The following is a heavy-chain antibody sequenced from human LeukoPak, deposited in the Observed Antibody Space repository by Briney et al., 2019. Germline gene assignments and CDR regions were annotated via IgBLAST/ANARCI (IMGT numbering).Heavy chain of an antibody. D-gene: IGHD6-13*01. CDR1: GGSISSGDYY. CDR2: INHSGST. CDR3: ARGMTGIAAAGSPIDY. Sequence: SETLSLTCTVSGGSISSGDYYWSWIRQPPGKGLEWIGEINHSGSTNYNPSLKSRVTISVDTSKNQFSLKLSSVTAADTAVYYCARGMTGIAAAGSPIDYWGQGTLVTVSS. J-gene: IGHJ4*02. V-gene: IGHV4-39*07.